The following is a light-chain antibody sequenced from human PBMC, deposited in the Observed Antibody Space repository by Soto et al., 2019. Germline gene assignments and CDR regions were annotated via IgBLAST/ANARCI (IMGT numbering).Light chain of an antibody. CDR2: GAS. V-gene: IGKV3-20*01. Sequence: EIVLTQSPGTLSLSPGERATLSCRASQSVSGSSLAWYQQKPGQAPRLLIYGASSRATGIPDRFSGSGSGTDFTLTINRLEPEDFAVYYCQQYDSSPSSFTFVPGTKGDIK. J-gene: IGKJ3*01. CDR1: QSVSGSS. CDR3: QQYDSSPSSFT.